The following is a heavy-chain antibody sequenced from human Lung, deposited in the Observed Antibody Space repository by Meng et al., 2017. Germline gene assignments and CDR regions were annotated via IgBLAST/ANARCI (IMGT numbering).Heavy chain of an antibody. J-gene: IGHJ5*02. D-gene: IGHD4-17*01. CDR1: GFTFSDYY. V-gene: IGHV3-11*01. CDR2: ISSSGSTI. Sequence: GESLKISCAASGFTFSDYYMSWIRQAPGKGLEWVSYISSSGSTIYYADSVKGRFTISRDNAKNSLYLQMNSLRAEDTAVYYCARMTTVSLNNWFAPWGQGNRVNGAS. CDR3: ARMTTVSLNNWFAP.